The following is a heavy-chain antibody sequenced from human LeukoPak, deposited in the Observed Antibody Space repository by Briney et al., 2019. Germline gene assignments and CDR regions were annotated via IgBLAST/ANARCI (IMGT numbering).Heavy chain of an antibody. CDR3: ATGRYCSSTSCKLNWFDP. CDR2: INHSGST. J-gene: IGHJ5*02. Sequence: SETLSLTCAVYGGSFSGYYWSWIRQPPGKGLEWIGEINHSGSTNYNPPLKSRVTISVDTSKNQFSLKLSSVTAADTAVYYCATGRYCSSTSCKLNWFDPWGQGTLVTVSS. V-gene: IGHV4-34*01. D-gene: IGHD2-2*01. CDR1: GGSFSGYY.